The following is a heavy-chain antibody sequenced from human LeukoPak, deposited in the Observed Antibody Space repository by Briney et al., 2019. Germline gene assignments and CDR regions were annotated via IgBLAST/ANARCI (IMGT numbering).Heavy chain of an antibody. D-gene: IGHD3-10*02. Sequence: SETLSLTCVVSGGSISAYYWNWIRQPAGKGLEWIGRLHSSGEPTSNPSLMSRATMSLDTSRNHFSLNLTSVTAADTAIYYCATMFGESSDFDHWGQGTLVTVSS. CDR3: ATMFGESSDFDH. V-gene: IGHV4-4*07. J-gene: IGHJ4*02. CDR2: LHSSGEP. CDR1: GGSISAYY.